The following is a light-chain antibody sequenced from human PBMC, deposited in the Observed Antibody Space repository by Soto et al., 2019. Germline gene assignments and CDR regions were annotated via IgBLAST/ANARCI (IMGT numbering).Light chain of an antibody. CDR3: QQYNNWPPWT. Sequence: EIVMTQSPATLSVSPGARATLSCRASQSVSSNLAWYQQKPGQAPRLLIYGASTSATGIPASFSGRGSVTEFTLSISSLQSEDVAVYYGQQYNNWPPWTFGQGTKVDIK. J-gene: IGKJ1*01. CDR1: QSVSSN. V-gene: IGKV3-15*01. CDR2: GAS.